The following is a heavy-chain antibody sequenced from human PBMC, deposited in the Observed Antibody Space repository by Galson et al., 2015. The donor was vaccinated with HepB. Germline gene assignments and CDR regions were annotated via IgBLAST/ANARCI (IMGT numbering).Heavy chain of an antibody. V-gene: IGHV3-30*18. CDR3: AKVMGGWFGELLYHYYYYGMDV. D-gene: IGHD3-10*01. CDR2: ISYDGSNK. CDR1: GFTFRSYG. Sequence: SLRLSCAASGFTFRSYGMHWVRQAPGKGLEWVAVISYDGSNKYYADSVKGRFTISRDNSKNTLYLQMNSLRAEDTAVYYCAKVMGGWFGELLYHYYYYGMDVWGQGTTVTVSS. J-gene: IGHJ6*02.